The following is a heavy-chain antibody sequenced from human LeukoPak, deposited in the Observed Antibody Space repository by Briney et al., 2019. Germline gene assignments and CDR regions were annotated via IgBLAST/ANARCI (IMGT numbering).Heavy chain of an antibody. J-gene: IGHJ4*02. V-gene: IGHV3-33*01. CDR2: VWSDGTNK. D-gene: IGHD3-10*01. Sequence: GGSLRLSCAASGFTFTNYGIHWVRQAPGKGLEWVAVVWSDGTNKYYADSVKGRFTISRDNSKNTVYLQMNSLRADDTAVYYCARDHVINQAPPGFWGQGTLVTVSS. CDR1: GFTFTNYG. CDR3: ARDHVINQAPPGF.